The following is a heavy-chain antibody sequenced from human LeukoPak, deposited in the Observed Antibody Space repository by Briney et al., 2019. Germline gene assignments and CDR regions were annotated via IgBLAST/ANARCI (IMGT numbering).Heavy chain of an antibody. CDR2: IYYSGST. J-gene: IGHJ2*01. CDR3: ARTHSLGPYWYFDL. D-gene: IGHD7-27*01. CDR1: GGSISSYY. V-gene: IGHV4-59*08. Sequence: PSETLSLTCTVSGGSISSYYWSWIRQPPGKGLEWIGYIYYSGSTNYNPSLKSRVTISVDTSKNQFSLKLSSVTAADTAVYYCARTHSLGPYWYFDLWGRGTLVTVSS.